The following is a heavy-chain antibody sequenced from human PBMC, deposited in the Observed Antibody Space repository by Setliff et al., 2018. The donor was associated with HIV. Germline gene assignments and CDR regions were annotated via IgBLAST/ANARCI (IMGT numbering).Heavy chain of an antibody. J-gene: IGHJ4*02. CDR2: IYYSGSTYYYGGST. D-gene: IGHD6-6*01. V-gene: IGHV4-39*01. CDR3: ARHDTEYSSYPIDY. CDR1: GGSISSSIYY. Sequence: SETLSLTCTVSGGSISSSIYYWGWIRQPPGKGLEWIGLIYYSGSTYYYGGSTYYNPSLKSRVTISVDTSKNQFSLKLSSVTAADTAAYYCARHDTEYSSYPIDYWGQGNLVTVSS.